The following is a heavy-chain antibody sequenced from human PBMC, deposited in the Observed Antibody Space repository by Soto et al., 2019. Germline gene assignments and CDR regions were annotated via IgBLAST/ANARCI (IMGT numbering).Heavy chain of an antibody. CDR3: ARGGGYTASGGNSGFWFDP. CDR1: NESMSSGGYF. V-gene: IGHV4-31*03. J-gene: IGHJ5*02. CDR2: ISSSGSA. D-gene: IGHD5-18*01. Sequence: SETLSLTCTVSNESMSSGGYFWVWIRQHPGKGLEWIGHISSSGSANPNPSLKSRVSMSVDSSNNQFSLKLTSVTVADTAVYYCARGGGYTASGGNSGFWFDPWGQGTLVTVSS.